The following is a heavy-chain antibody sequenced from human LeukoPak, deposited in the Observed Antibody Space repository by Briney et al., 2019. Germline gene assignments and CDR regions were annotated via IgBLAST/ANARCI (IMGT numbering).Heavy chain of an antibody. V-gene: IGHV5-51*01. Sequence: GESLKISCKGSGYSFTSYWIGWVRQMAGKGLEWMGIIYPGDSDTRYSQSFQGQVTISADRSLSTAYLQWSSLKASDTAMYYCARVGAAYGMDVWGQGTTVIVSS. J-gene: IGHJ6*02. D-gene: IGHD1-26*01. CDR1: GYSFTSYW. CDR2: IYPGDSDT. CDR3: ARVGAAYGMDV.